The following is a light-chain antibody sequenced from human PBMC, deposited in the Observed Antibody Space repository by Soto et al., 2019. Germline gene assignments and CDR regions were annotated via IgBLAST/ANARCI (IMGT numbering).Light chain of an antibody. V-gene: IGKV1-39*01. CDR3: QHTYSPPFT. CDR2: GAS. CDR1: RNINNY. J-gene: IGKJ2*01. Sequence: DIQLTQSPSSLSASVGDRVTITCRASRNINNYVNWYQHKPGKAPNLLIYGASSVQGGVPSRFSASGSGIHFTLTISSLQPADFATYYCQHTYSPPFTFGHGTKLELK.